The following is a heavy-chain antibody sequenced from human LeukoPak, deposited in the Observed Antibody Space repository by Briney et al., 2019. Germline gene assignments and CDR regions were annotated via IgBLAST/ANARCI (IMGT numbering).Heavy chain of an antibody. J-gene: IGHJ6*02. V-gene: IGHV4-34*01. CDR3: ARIPYYYYGMDV. Sequence: SETLSLSCAVYGGSFSGYYWSWIRQPPGKGLEWIGEINHSGSTNYNPSLKSRVTISVDTSKNQFSLKLSSVTAADTAVYYCARIPYYYYGMDVWGQGTTVTVSS. CDR1: GGSFSGYY. CDR2: INHSGST.